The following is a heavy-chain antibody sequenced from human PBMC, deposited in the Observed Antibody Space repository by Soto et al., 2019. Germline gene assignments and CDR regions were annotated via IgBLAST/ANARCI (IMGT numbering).Heavy chain of an antibody. J-gene: IGHJ4*02. V-gene: IGHV5-10-1*01. CDR3: ARQIYDSDTGPNFQYYFDS. Sequence: ESLKISCKGSGYSFAGYWITWVRQKPGKGLEWMGRIDPSDSQTYYSPSFRGHVTISVTKSITTVFLQWSGLRASDTAMYYCARQIYDSDTGPNFQYYFDSWGQGTPVNVSS. CDR2: IDPSDSQT. CDR1: GYSFAGYW. D-gene: IGHD3-22*01.